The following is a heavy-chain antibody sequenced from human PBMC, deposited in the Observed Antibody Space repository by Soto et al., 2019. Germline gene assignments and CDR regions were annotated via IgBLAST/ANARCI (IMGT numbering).Heavy chain of an antibody. CDR3: ASRVPEGPYGAPYLQH. CDR2: VSKDGSDS. CDR1: GFTFSDYG. D-gene: IGHD3-16*01. Sequence: TGGSLRLSCVVSGFTFSDYGMHWVRQAPGKGLDWVAVVSKDGSDSYYADSVKGRFTISRDNSKNTLYLEMNSLRPEDTAVYYCASRVPEGPYGAPYLQHWGQSTLVTVSS. J-gene: IGHJ1*01. V-gene: IGHV3-30*03.